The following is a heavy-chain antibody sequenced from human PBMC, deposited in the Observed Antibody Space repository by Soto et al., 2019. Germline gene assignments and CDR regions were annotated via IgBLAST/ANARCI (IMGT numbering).Heavy chain of an antibody. CDR3: AKGHIAVADDYYYYGMDV. D-gene: IGHD6-19*01. CDR2: ISYDGSNK. J-gene: IGHJ6*02. V-gene: IGHV3-30*18. Sequence: HPGGSLRLSCAASGFTFSSYGMHWVRQAPGKGLEWVAVISYDGSNKYYADSVKGRFTISRDNSKNTLYLQMNSLRAEDTAVYYCAKGHIAVADDYYYYGMDVWGQGTTVTVSS. CDR1: GFTFSSYG.